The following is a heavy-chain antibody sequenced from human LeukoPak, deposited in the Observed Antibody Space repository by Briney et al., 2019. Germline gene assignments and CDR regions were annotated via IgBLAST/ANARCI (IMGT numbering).Heavy chain of an antibody. CDR3: ARLSLSAFDN. CDR1: GYTFTRYG. D-gene: IGHD2/OR15-2a*01. Sequence: ASVKVSCKASGYTFTRYGISWVRQAPGQGLEWMGWINPNSGGTNYAEKFQGRVTMTRDTSISTTYMELSRLRSDDTAVYYCARLSLSAFDNWGQGTLVTVSS. V-gene: IGHV1-2*02. CDR2: INPNSGGT. J-gene: IGHJ4*02.